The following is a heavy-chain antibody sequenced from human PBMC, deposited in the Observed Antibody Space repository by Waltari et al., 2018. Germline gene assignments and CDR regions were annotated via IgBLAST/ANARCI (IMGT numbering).Heavy chain of an antibody. CDR1: GFTFTPDS. J-gene: IGHJ2*01. V-gene: IGHV3-48*04. D-gene: IGHD3-10*01. CDR2: ISSSSDWI. CDR3: AGIRRGYWFFDL. Sequence: DVQLVESGGGLVQPGGSLRLPCAASGFTFTPDSMNWVRQAPGKGLEWIAYISSSSDWIYSADSVKGRFTISRDNAKNSVYLQMNSLRADDTAVYYCAGIRRGYWFFDLWGRGTLVTVSS.